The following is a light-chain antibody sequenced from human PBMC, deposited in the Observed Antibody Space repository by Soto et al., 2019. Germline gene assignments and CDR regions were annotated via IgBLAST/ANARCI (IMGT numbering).Light chain of an antibody. J-gene: IGKJ2*01. CDR3: QQSHSTPPT. CDR2: TAS. V-gene: IGKV1-39*01. CDR1: QSISSY. Sequence: DIQMTQSPSSLSASVGDRVTITCRASQSISSYLNWYQQKSGTAPKLLIHTASTLQSGVPSRFSGRGSGPDFTLTISSVQPDDFAIYFCQQSHSTPPTFGQGTTLEIK.